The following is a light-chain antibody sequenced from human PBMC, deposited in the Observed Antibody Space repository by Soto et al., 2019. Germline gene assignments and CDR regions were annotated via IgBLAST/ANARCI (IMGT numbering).Light chain of an antibody. CDR2: KVS. CDR1: QSLVDSAGNTY. Sequence: DVVMTQSPLSLPVTLGQSASISCRSSQSLVDSAGNTYLNWCQQRPGQSPGRLIYKVSNRDSGVPDRFSGSGSGTDFTLKISRVEAEDVGVYYCMQGTHWPYTFGQGTKLEIK. V-gene: IGKV2-30*01. CDR3: MQGTHWPYT. J-gene: IGKJ2*01.